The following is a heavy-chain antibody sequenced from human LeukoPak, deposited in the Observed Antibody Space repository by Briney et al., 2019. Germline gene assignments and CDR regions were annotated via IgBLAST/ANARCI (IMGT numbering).Heavy chain of an antibody. CDR2: ISTSSSTI. D-gene: IGHD3-10*01. Sequence: GGSLRLSCAASGFTFSDYYISWIRQAPGKGLEWLSYISTSSSTIYYADSVRGRFTISRDNAKNSLYLQMNSLRAEDTAVYYCARDSRGAFDIWGQGTMVTVSS. CDR3: ARDSRGAFDI. V-gene: IGHV3-11*01. J-gene: IGHJ3*02. CDR1: GFTFSDYY.